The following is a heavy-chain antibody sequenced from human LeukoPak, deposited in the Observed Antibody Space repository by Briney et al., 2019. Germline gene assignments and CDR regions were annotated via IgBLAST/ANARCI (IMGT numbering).Heavy chain of an antibody. D-gene: IGHD3-3*01. J-gene: IGHJ6*03. CDR2: INHSGST. Sequence: SETLSLTCAVYGGSFSGYYWSWIRQPPGKGLEWIGEINHSGSTYYNPSLKSRVTISVDTSKNQFSLKLSSVTAADTAVYYCARAKGTYYDFWSGYYYYYYYMDVWGKGTTVTVSS. CDR1: GGSFSGYY. CDR3: ARAKGTYYDFWSGYYYYYYYMDV. V-gene: IGHV4-34*01.